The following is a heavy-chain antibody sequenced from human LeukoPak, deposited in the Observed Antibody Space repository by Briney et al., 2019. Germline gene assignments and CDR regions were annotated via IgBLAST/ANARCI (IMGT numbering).Heavy chain of an antibody. CDR2: IYYSGST. D-gene: IGHD2-15*01. V-gene: IGHV4-59*08. Sequence: SETLSLTCTVSGGSISSYYWSWIRQPPGKRLEWIGYIYYSGSTNYNPSLKSRVTISVDTSKNQFSLKLSSVTAADTAVYYCARLSCSGGSCYFPGENFDYWGQGTLVTVSS. CDR3: ARLSCSGGSCYFPGENFDY. J-gene: IGHJ4*02. CDR1: GGSISSYY.